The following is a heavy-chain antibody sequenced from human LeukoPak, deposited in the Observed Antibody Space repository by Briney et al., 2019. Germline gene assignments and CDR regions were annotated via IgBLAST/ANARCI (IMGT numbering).Heavy chain of an antibody. V-gene: IGHV3-30*04. CDR2: ISYDGSDK. D-gene: IGHD6-25*01. J-gene: IGHJ4*02. Sequence: GGSLRLSCAASGFTFSSYAMYWVRQAPGKGLEWVAVISYDGSDKYYADSVKGRFTISRDNSKNTLYLQMNSLRAEDTAVYYCARDSGASWGQGTLVTVSS. CDR1: GFTFSSYA. CDR3: ARDSGAS.